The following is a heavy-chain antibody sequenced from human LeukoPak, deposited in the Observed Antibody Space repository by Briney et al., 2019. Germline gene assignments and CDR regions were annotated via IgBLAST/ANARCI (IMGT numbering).Heavy chain of an antibody. CDR1: GFTVSSNY. Sequence: GGSLRLSCAASGFTVSSNYMTWVRQAPGKGLEWVSAISGSGGSTYYADSVKGRFTISRDNSKNTLYLQMNSLRAEDTAVYYCARTSLPSGSYYKDFDYWGQGTLVTVSS. V-gene: IGHV3-23*01. J-gene: IGHJ4*02. CDR3: ARTSLPSGSYYKDFDY. D-gene: IGHD1-26*01. CDR2: ISGSGGST.